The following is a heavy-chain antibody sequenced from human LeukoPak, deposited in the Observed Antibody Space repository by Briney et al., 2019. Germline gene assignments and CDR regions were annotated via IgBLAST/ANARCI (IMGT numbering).Heavy chain of an antibody. J-gene: IGHJ4*02. V-gene: IGHV4-39*01. CDR2: VYSSGSS. CDR1: GVSISSSPYY. Sequence: SETLSLTCTVSGVSISSSPYYWGWIRQPPGKGLEWIGSVYSSGSSYYNPSLKSRVTIFVDTSKNQFSLKVTSVTAADTATYYCARHKNDYDDYVWTYWGQGTLVTVSS. CDR3: ARHKNDYDDYVWTY. D-gene: IGHD4-17*01.